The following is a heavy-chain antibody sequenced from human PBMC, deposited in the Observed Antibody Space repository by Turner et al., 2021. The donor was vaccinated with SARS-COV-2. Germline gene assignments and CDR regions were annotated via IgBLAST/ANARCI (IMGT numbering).Heavy chain of an antibody. V-gene: IGHV3-21*02. D-gene: IGHD6-19*01. CDR1: GFTFSSYS. CDR2: ISSTSSFI. Sequence: EVQLVESGGGLVKPGGSLRPSCAASGFTFSSYSMNWVRQAPGKGLEWVSSISSTSSFIYYADSVKGRFTISRDNAKNSLYLQMNSLRAEDTAVYYCARAEEHSREWLVPKIPFDIWGQGTMVTVSS. CDR3: ARAEEHSREWLVPKIPFDI. J-gene: IGHJ3*02.